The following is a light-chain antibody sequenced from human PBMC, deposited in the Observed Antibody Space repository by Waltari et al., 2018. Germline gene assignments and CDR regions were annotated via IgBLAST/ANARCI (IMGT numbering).Light chain of an antibody. Sequence: EIQLTQSPSSLSASVGDRVTITCRASQGIRESVAWYQQKPGKAPKLLIYSASRLQSGVPSRFSGSGSGTDYPLAINGLQPADFSSYYCHHYYNPPLTFGQGTKVEI. CDR1: QGIRES. CDR3: HHYYNPPLT. J-gene: IGKJ1*01. CDR2: SAS. V-gene: IGKV1-NL1*01.